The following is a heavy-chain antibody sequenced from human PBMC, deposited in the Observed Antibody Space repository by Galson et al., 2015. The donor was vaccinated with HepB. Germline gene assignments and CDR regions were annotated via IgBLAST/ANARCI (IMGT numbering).Heavy chain of an antibody. D-gene: IGHD3-22*01. CDR3: AKNEGYYGMGAVFQI. CDR2: INWNSKTI. Sequence: LRLSCAASGFTFDDYAMHWVRQVPGKGLEWISGINWNSKTIAYADSVKGRFTISRDNAKNSLYLQMNSLRVGDTALYYCAKNEGYYGMGAVFQIWGQGTMVTVSS. J-gene: IGHJ3*02. V-gene: IGHV3-9*01. CDR1: GFTFDDYA.